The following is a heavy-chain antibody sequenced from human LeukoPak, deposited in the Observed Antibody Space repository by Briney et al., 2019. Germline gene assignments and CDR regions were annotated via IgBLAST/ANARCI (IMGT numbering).Heavy chain of an antibody. J-gene: IGHJ6*03. CDR1: GFTFSSYT. CDR3: ARSRGLGLQLYYYMDV. V-gene: IGHV3-64*01. D-gene: IGHD3-10*01. Sequence: GGSLRLSCAVSGFTFSSYTMHWVRQAPGKGLEYVSAITSNGGSTYYANSVKGRFTISRDNSKNTLYLQMGSLRVEDMAVYYCARSRGLGLQLYYYMDVWGKGTTVTVSS. CDR2: ITSNGGST.